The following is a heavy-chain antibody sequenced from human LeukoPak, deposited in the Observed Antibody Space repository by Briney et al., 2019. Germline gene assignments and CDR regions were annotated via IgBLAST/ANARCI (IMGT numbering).Heavy chain of an antibody. J-gene: IGHJ4*02. D-gene: IGHD2-21*02. CDR2: ISHSGST. CDR3: ARYCGGDCYQTFWRYYFDY. Sequence: PSETLSLTCAVYGGSFSGYYWSWIRQPPGKGLEWIGEISHSGSTNYNPSLKSRVTISVDTSKNQFSLKLSSVTAADTAVYYCARYCGGDCYQTFWRYYFDYWGQGTLVTVSS. V-gene: IGHV4-34*01. CDR1: GGSFSGYY.